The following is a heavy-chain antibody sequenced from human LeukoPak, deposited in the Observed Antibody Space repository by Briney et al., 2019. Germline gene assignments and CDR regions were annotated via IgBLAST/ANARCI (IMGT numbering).Heavy chain of an antibody. CDR3: AKELRYYDISGYYDDY. Sequence: GGSLRLSCAASGFTFSSYGMHWVRQAPGKGLEWVAFIRYDGSKKYYADSVKGRFTISRDNSKNTLYLQMNSLRAEDAAVYYCAKELRYYDISGYYDDYWGQGTLVTVSS. CDR2: IRYDGSKK. D-gene: IGHD3-22*01. CDR1: GFTFSSYG. J-gene: IGHJ4*02. V-gene: IGHV3-30*02.